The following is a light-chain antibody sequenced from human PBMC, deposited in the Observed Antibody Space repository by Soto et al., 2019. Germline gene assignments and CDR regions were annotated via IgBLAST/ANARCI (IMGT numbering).Light chain of an antibody. CDR1: QGLVNSDGNTY. J-gene: IGKJ2*01. Sequence: DVVMTQSPLSLPVTLGQPASISCRSSQGLVNSDGNTYLNWFQQRPGQSPRRLIYKVSNRDSGVPDRFSGSGSGTDFTLKISRVEAEDVGVYYCMQGTRWPRTFGQGTKLEIK. V-gene: IGKV2-30*01. CDR2: KVS. CDR3: MQGTRWPRT.